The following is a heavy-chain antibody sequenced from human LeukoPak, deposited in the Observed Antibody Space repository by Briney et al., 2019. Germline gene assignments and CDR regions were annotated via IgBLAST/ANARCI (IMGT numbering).Heavy chain of an antibody. CDR2: IHSIGDT. Sequence: SETLSLTCTVFGGSLSGGDYYWRWLRQPPGRGLEYIGYIHSIGDTFYNPSLESRLTISKDTSKNQFSLHLKSLSAADTAVYFCASGGPDGHCSPNSCYIYPFDSWGQGTLVAVSS. CDR3: ASGGPDGHCSPNSCYIYPFDS. V-gene: IGHV4-30-4*01. D-gene: IGHD2-2*02. CDR1: GGSLSGGDYY. J-gene: IGHJ4*02.